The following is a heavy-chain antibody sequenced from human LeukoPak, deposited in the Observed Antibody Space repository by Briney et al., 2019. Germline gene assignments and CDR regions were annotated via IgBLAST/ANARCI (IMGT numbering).Heavy chain of an antibody. CDR2: IYYSGST. J-gene: IGHJ3*02. V-gene: IGHV4-39*07. D-gene: IGHD3-10*01. CDR3: AREKGGIKDAFDI. Sequence: PSETLSLTCTVSGDSISSSISYWGWIRQPPGKGLEWIGSIYYSGSTHYNPSLKSRVTISVDTSKNQFSLKLSSVTAADTAVYYCAREKGGIKDAFDIWGQATMVTVSP. CDR1: GDSISSSISY.